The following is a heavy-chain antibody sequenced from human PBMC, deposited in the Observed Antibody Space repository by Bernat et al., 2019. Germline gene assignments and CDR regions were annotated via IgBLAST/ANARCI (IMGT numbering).Heavy chain of an antibody. V-gene: IGHV3-66*01. CDR1: GFTVSSNY. CDR2: IYSGGST. CDR3: ARDFLCGGATCFYYFDY. D-gene: IGHD1-26*01. J-gene: IGHJ4*02. Sequence: EVQLVESGGGLVQPGGSLRLSCAASGFTVSSNYMSWVRQAPGKGLEWVSVIYSGGSTYYADSVKGRFTISRDNSKNSLYLQMNSLRAEDTAVYYCARDFLCGGATCFYYFDYWSQGTLVTVSS.